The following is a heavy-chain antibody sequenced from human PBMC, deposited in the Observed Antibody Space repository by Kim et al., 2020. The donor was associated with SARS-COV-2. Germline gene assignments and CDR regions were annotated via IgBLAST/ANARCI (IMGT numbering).Heavy chain of an antibody. J-gene: IGHJ5*02. CDR2: ISWNSGSI. CDR3: AKEGWFDP. Sequence: GGSLRLSCAASGFTFDDYAMHWVRQAPGKGLEWVSGISWNSGSIGYADSVKGRFTISRDNAKNSLYLQMNGLRAEDTALYYCAKEGWFDPWGQGTLVTVSS. CDR1: GFTFDDYA. V-gene: IGHV3-9*01.